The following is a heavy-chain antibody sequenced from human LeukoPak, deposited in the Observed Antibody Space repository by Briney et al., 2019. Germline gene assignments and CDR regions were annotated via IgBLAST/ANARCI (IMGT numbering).Heavy chain of an antibody. J-gene: IGHJ3*02. CDR2: IWYDGSNK. CDR3: ARQAWHYYDSSSGDAFDI. D-gene: IGHD3-22*01. CDR1: GFTFSSCG. V-gene: IGHV3-33*01. Sequence: GRSLRLSCAASGFTFSSCGMHWVRQAPGKGLEWVAVIWYDGSNKYYADSVKGRFTISRDNSKSTLYLQMNSLRAEDTAVYYCARQAWHYYDSSSGDAFDIWGQGTMVTVSS.